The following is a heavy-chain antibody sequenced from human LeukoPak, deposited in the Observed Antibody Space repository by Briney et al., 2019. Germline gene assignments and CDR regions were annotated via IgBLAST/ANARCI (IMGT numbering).Heavy chain of an antibody. CDR3: ARGKGRRSSQFYYGMDV. CDR1: GGSFSGYY. Sequence: PSETLSLTCAVYGGSFSGYYWSWIRQPPGKGLEWIGEINHSGSTNYNPSLKSRVTISVDTSKNQFSLKLSSVTAADTAVYYCARGKGRRSSQFYYGMDVWGQGTTVTVSS. D-gene: IGHD6-13*01. V-gene: IGHV4-34*01. CDR2: INHSGST. J-gene: IGHJ6*02.